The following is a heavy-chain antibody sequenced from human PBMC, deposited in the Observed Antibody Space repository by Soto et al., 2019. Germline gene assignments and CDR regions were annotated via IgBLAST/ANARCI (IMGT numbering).Heavy chain of an antibody. Sequence: SETLSLTCTVSGGSISSYYWSWFRQPPGKGLEWIGYIYYSGSTNYNPSLKSRVTISVDTSKNQFSLKLSSVTAADTAVYFCATYFPGAGGIGHWGLVTLVSVS. CDR3: ATYFPGAGGIGH. CDR2: IYYSGST. CDR1: GGSISSYY. V-gene: IGHV4-59*08. D-gene: IGHD3-16*01. J-gene: IGHJ1*01.